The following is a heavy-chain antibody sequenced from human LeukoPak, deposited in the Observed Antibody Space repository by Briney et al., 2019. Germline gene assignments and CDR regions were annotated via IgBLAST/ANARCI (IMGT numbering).Heavy chain of an antibody. CDR1: GFTFSSYS. D-gene: IGHD3-9*01. CDR2: ISSSSSYI. CDR3: ARGRGNYDILQQD. Sequence: GGSLRLSCAAFGFTFSSYSMNWVRQAPGKGLEWVSSISSSSSYIYYADSVKGRFTISRDNAKNSLYLQMNSLRAEDTAVYYCARGRGNYDILQQDWGQGTLVTVSS. V-gene: IGHV3-21*01. J-gene: IGHJ4*02.